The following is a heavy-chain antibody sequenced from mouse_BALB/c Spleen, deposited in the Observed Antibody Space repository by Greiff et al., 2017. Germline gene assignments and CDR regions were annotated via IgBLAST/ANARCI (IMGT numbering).Heavy chain of an antibody. CDR1: GFTFSSYA. J-gene: IGHJ2*01. CDR3: ARGLYYGSSYGGYFDY. Sequence: EVQGVESGGGLVKPGGSLKLSCAASGFTFSSYAMSWVRQTPEKRLEWVASISSGGSTYYPDSVKGRFTISRDNARNILYLQMSSLRSEDTAMYYCARGLYYGSSYGGYFDYWGQGTTLTVSA. CDR2: ISSGGST. V-gene: IGHV5-6-5*01. D-gene: IGHD1-1*01.